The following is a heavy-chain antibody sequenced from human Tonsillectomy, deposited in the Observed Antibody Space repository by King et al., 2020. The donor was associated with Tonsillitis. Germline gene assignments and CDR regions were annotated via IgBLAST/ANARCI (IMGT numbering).Heavy chain of an antibody. J-gene: IGHJ6*02. CDR1: GGTFSSYV. CDR3: ARDEGAVAGTRLGSGYYYSMDV. V-gene: IGHV1-69*12. Sequence: VQLVQSGAEVKKPGSSVKVSCKASGGTFSSYVISWVRQAPGQGLEWMGGIIPIFGTANYAQKFQGRVTITADESTSTAYMELSSLRSEDTAVYYCARDEGAVAGTRLGSGYYYSMDVWGQGTTVTVSS. D-gene: IGHD6-19*01. CDR2: IIPIFGTA.